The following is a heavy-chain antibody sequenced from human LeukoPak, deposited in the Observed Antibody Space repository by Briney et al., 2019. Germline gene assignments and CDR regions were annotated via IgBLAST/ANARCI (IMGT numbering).Heavy chain of an antibody. V-gene: IGHV1-69*04. D-gene: IGHD3-22*01. J-gene: IGHJ3*02. CDR2: IIPILGIA. CDR3: ARDDSSGYSVDI. CDR1: GGTFSSYA. Sequence: ASVKVSCKASGGTFSSYAISWVRQAPGQGLEWMGRIIPILGIANYAQKFQGRVTITADKSTSTAYMELSSLRSEDTAVYYCARDDSSGYSVDIWGQGTMVTVSS.